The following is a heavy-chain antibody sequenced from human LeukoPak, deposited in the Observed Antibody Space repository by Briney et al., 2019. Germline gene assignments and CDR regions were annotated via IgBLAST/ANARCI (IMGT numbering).Heavy chain of an antibody. V-gene: IGHV4-34*01. CDR3: ARRKRITIFGVVIHSGMDV. J-gene: IGHJ6*02. Sequence: PSETLSLTCAVYGGSFSGYYWSWIRQPPGKGLEWIGEINHSGSTNYNPSLKSRVTISVDTSKNQFSLKLSSVTAADTAVYYCARRKRITIFGVVIHSGMDVWGQGTTVTVSS. CDR2: INHSGST. D-gene: IGHD3-3*01. CDR1: GGSFSGYY.